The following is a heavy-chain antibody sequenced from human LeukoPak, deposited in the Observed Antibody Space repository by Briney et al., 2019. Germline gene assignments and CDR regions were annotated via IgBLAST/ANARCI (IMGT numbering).Heavy chain of an antibody. D-gene: IGHD3-16*02. V-gene: IGHV3-23*01. CDR3: AKATLTFGGVIASMDV. J-gene: IGHJ6*02. CDR1: GLTFSSYA. CDR2: ISVSGGST. Sequence: GGSLRLSCGASGLTFSSYAMSWVRQAPGKGLEWASAISVSGGSTYYADSVKGRFTISRDNSKNTLYLQMNSLRAEDTAVYYCAKATLTFGGVIASMDVWGQGTTVTVSS.